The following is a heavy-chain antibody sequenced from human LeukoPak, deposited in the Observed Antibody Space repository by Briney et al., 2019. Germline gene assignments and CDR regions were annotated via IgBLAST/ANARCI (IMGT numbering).Heavy chain of an antibody. CDR3: SRVGYGNYAHYFDY. D-gene: IGHD4-11*01. V-gene: IGHV3-21*01. CDR2: ISSSSSYI. Sequence: GGSLRLSCAASGFTFSTYSMAWVRQAPGKGLEWVSFISSSSSYIYYGDLVKGRFTISRDDAKSSLYLQMNSLRAEDTAVYYCSRVGYGNYAHYFDYWGQGILVTVSS. CDR1: GFTFSTYS. J-gene: IGHJ4*02.